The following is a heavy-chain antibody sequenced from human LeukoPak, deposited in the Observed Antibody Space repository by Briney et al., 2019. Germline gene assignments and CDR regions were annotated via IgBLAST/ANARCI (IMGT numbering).Heavy chain of an antibody. CDR3: AKDPDATVVTLVDY. CDR1: GFTFSSYA. D-gene: IGHD4-23*01. V-gene: IGHV3-23*01. J-gene: IGHJ4*02. CDR2: ISGSGGST. Sequence: GGSLRLSCAASGFTFSSYAMSWVRQAPGKGLEWVSAISGSGGSTYYADSVKGRFTISRDNSKNTLYLQMNSLRAEDTAVYYCAKDPDATVVTLVDYWGQGTLVTVSS.